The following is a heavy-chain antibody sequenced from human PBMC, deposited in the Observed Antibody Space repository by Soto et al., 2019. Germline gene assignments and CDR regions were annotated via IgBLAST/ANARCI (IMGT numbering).Heavy chain of an antibody. V-gene: IGHV3-23*01. CDR2: ISGSGSPT. Sequence: EVQLLESGGGLGQPGGSLRLSCAASGFTFSSYAMTWVRQAPGRGLEWVSAISGSGSPTYYADSVKGRFTISRDNSXNXLYLRMNSLRADDTGVYYCARDMSGGTYNYDYGMDVWGQGTTVTVSS. CDR1: GFTFSSYA. D-gene: IGHD1-26*01. CDR3: ARDMSGGTYNYDYGMDV. J-gene: IGHJ6*02.